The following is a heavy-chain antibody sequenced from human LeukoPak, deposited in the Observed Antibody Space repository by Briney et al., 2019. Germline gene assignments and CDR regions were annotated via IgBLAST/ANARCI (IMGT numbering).Heavy chain of an antibody. Sequence: SETLSLTCTVSGGSISSYYWSWIRQPPGKGLEWIGYIYYSGSTNYNPSLKSRVTISVDTSKNQFSLKLSPVTAADTAVYYCARVYNWNYSVDYWGQGTLVTVSS. V-gene: IGHV4-59*12. CDR1: GGSISSYY. J-gene: IGHJ4*02. CDR3: ARVYNWNYSVDY. CDR2: IYYSGST. D-gene: IGHD1-7*01.